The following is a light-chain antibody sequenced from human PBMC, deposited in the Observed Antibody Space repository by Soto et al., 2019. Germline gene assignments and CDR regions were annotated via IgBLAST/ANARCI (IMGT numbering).Light chain of an antibody. CDR3: QQYGSSPCT. CDR1: HSVSSSY. Sequence: EIVLTQSPGTLSLSPGERATLSCRASHSVSSSYLGWYQQRPGQAPRLLIYGASSRATGIPDRFSGSWSGTDFTLTISRLEPEDFAVYYCQQYGSSPCTFGQGTKLEIK. J-gene: IGKJ2*02. V-gene: IGKV3-20*01. CDR2: GAS.